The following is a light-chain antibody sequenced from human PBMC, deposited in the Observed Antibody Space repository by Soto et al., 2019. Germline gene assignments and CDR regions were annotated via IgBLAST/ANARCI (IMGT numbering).Light chain of an antibody. J-gene: IGLJ2*01. CDR2: DVN. CDR3: TSWTTSTTMI. Sequence: QPASVSGSPGQSITISCTGTSIDIGAYNYVSWYQQHPGKAPKLMIYDVNIRPSGVSNRFSGSKAGNTASLTISGLQAEDEADYYCTSWTTSTTMIFGGGTKLTVL. CDR1: SIDIGAYNY. V-gene: IGLV2-14*03.